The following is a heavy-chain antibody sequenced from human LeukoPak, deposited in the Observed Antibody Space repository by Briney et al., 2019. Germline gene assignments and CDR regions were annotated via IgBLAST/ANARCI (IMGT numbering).Heavy chain of an antibody. V-gene: IGHV1-58*01. D-gene: IGHD3-16*02. Sequence: SVKFSCKASGFTFSNSAVQWVRQARGQRLEWIGWIVVGSGNTNYAQKFQERVTITRDTSTSTVYMELSSLRSEDTAVYYCAAAGDFLWGKYRFDSWGQGTLVTVSS. CDR3: AAAGDFLWGKYRFDS. J-gene: IGHJ4*02. CDR2: IVVGSGNT. CDR1: GFTFSNSA.